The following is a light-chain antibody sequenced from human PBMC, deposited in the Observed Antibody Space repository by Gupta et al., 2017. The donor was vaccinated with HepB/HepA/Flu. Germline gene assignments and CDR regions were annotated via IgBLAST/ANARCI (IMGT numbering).Light chain of an antibody. J-gene: IGKJ1*01. CDR1: QSVSSSY. V-gene: IGKV3-20*01. Sequence: EIVLTQSPGTLSLSPGERATLSCRASQSVSSSYLAWYQQKPGQAPRLLIYGASSRPTGIPDRFRGSGSWTEFTLTINRREPEDFAVYYFEHEGSSPRTFGPGTKVEI. CDR3: EHEGSSPRT. CDR2: GAS.